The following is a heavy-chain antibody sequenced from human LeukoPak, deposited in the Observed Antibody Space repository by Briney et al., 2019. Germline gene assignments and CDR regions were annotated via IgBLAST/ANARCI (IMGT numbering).Heavy chain of an antibody. D-gene: IGHD3-10*01. CDR2: MYHSGST. Sequence: SETLSLTCAVSGYSISSGYYWGWIRQPPGKGLGWIGSMYHSGSTYYNPSLKSRVTISVDTSKTQFSLKLSSVTAADTAVYYCARSVRGWFDPWGQGTLVTVSS. J-gene: IGHJ5*02. V-gene: IGHV4-38-2*01. CDR3: ARSVRGWFDP. CDR1: GYSISSGYY.